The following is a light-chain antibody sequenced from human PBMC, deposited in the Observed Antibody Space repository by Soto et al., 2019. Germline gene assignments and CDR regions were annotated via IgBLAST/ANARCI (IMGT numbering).Light chain of an antibody. CDR2: DVS. V-gene: IGLV2-14*03. CDR1: SSDVGRYNY. CDR3: SSYTAGNTLT. J-gene: IGLJ2*01. Sequence: QSALTQPASVSGSPGQSITISCTGTSSDVGRYNYVSWYQQYPGKAPKLMISDVSRRPSGVSSRFSGSKSDNTASLTISGLQSEDEADYYCSSYTAGNTLTFGGGTKLTVL.